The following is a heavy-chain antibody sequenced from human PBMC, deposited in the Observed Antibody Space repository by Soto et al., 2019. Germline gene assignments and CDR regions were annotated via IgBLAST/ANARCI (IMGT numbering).Heavy chain of an antibody. V-gene: IGHV1-3*01. D-gene: IGHD1-1*01. Sequence: ASVKVSCKASGYTFTSYAMHWVRQAPGQRLEWMGWINAGNGNTKYSQKFQGRVTITRDTSASTAYMELSSLRSEDTAVYYCARCNWNQSSHYFYGMDVWGQGTTVTVS. J-gene: IGHJ6*02. CDR1: GYTFTSYA. CDR3: ARCNWNQSSHYFYGMDV. CDR2: INAGNGNT.